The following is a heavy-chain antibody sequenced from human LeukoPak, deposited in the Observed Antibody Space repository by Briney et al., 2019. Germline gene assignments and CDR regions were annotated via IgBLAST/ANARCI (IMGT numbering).Heavy chain of an antibody. CDR3: ARGTTSMDV. D-gene: IGHD1-14*01. CDR2: TYYRSKWYN. V-gene: IGHV6-1*01. Sequence: SHTVTLLCTLSSHRVSNNNAGCHWIRQSRSRVLMWLGRTYYRSKWYNDYAVSVKSRITINPDTSKNQFSLQLNSVTPGDTAVYYCARGTTSMDVWGQGTTVTVSS. CDR1: SHRVSNNNAG. J-gene: IGHJ6*02.